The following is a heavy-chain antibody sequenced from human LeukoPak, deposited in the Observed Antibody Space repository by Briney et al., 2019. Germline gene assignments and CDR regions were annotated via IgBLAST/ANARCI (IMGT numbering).Heavy chain of an antibody. CDR1: GFTFDDYA. CDR3: AKAFSGSWYYYDSSGYYFDY. D-gene: IGHD3-22*01. CDR2: ISWNSSSI. J-gene: IGHJ4*02. Sequence: PGRSLRLSCAASGFTFDDYAMHWVRQAPGKGLEWVSGISWNSSSIGYADSVKGRFTISRDNAKNSLYLQMNSLRAEDTALYYCAKAFSGSWYYYDSSGYYFDYWGQGTLVTVSS. V-gene: IGHV3-9*01.